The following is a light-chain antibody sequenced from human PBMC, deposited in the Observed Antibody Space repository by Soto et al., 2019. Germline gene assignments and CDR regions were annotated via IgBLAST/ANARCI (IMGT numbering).Light chain of an antibody. J-gene: IGKJ1*01. Sequence: DIQMTQSPSTLSASVGDRVTITCRASQSISSWLAWYQQKPGKAPKLLIYDASSLESGVPSRFSGIGSGTEFTLTISSLQPDYFATYYCQQYNSYSPWPFGQGTKVEIK. CDR3: QQYNSYSPWP. CDR2: DAS. CDR1: QSISSW. V-gene: IGKV1-5*01.